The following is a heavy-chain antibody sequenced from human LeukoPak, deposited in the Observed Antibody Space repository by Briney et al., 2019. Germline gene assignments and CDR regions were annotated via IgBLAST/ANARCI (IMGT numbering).Heavy chain of an antibody. CDR1: GYTFTSYG. CDR2: ISAYNGNT. Sequence: ASVKVSCKASGYTFTSYGISWVRQAPGQGLEWMGWISAYNGNTNYAKKLQGRVTMTTDTSTSTAYMELRSLRSDDTAVYYCARALYCSGTSCSENWFDPWGQGTLVTVSS. J-gene: IGHJ5*02. CDR3: ARALYCSGTSCSENWFDP. D-gene: IGHD2-2*01. V-gene: IGHV1-18*01.